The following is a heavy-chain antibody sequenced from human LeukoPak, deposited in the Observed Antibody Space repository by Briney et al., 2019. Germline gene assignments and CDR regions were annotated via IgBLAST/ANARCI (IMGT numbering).Heavy chain of an antibody. CDR3: ARQGGYSGYDDPHYYYYMDV. Sequence: SETLSLTCAVSGYSISSGYYWGWIRPPPGKGLEWIGSIYPSGSTYYNPSLKSRVTISVDTSKNQFSPKLSSVTAADTAVYSCARQGGYSGYDDPHYYYYMDVWGKGTTVTVSS. CDR1: GYSISSGYY. CDR2: IYPSGST. J-gene: IGHJ6*03. V-gene: IGHV4-38-2*01. D-gene: IGHD5-12*01.